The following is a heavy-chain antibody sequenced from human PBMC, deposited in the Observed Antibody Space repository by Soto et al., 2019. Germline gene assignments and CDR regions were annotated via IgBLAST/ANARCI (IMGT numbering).Heavy chain of an antibody. Sequence: GGSLRLSCVASGFIVSSNQMSWFRQAPGKGLEWVSVIYSGHTTYYADSVEGRFTISRDDSKNTLYLQMNSLRVEDTAVYYCVRGPSDHKLRLVEWPYGDYWGQGALVTVSS. CDR3: VRGPSDHKLRLVEWPYGDY. V-gene: IGHV3-53*01. CDR1: GFIVSSNQ. J-gene: IGHJ4*02. D-gene: IGHD3-3*01. CDR2: IYSGHTT.